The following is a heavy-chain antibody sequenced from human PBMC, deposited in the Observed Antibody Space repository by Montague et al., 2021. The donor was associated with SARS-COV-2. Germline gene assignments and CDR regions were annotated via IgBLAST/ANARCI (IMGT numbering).Heavy chain of an antibody. Sequence: PALVKPTQTLTLTCTFSGFSLSTSAICVSWIRQPPGKALEWLALIDWDDDKYYSTSLKTRLTISKDTSKNQVVLTMTSMDPVDTATYYCARTDCSDGICRFDYWGQGTLVTVSS. D-gene: IGHD2-15*01. J-gene: IGHJ4*02. CDR2: IDWDDDK. V-gene: IGHV2-70*01. CDR1: GFSLSTSAIC. CDR3: ARTDCSDGICRFDY.